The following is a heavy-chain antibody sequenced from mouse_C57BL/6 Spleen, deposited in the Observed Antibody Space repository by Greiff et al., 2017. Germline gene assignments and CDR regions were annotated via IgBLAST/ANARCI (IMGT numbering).Heavy chain of an antibody. D-gene: IGHD1-1*01. V-gene: IGHV1-61*01. J-gene: IGHJ4*01. CDR2: IYPSDSET. Sequence: QVQLQQPGAELVRPGSSVKLSCKASGYTFTSYWMDWVKQRPGQGLEWIGNIYPSDSETHYNQKFKDKATLTVDKSSSTAYMQLSSLTSEDSAVYYCARAGSYYYGSSYVYAMDYWGQGTSVTVSS. CDR3: ARAGSYYYGSSYVYAMDY. CDR1: GYTFTSYW.